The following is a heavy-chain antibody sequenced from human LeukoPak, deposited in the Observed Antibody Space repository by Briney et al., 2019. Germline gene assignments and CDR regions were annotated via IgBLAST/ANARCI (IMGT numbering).Heavy chain of an antibody. CDR1: GYIFTDYY. CDR3: AREAPVAAGSDAFDI. D-gene: IGHD6-19*01. CDR2: IHPNSGGT. V-gene: IGHV1-2*02. Sequence: ASVKVSCKTSGYIFTDYYIHWVRQAPGQGLEWVGWIHPNSGGTKYAQSFQGRVTMTRDTSISTAYMEVSRLRSDDTAVYYCAREAPVAAGSDAFDIWGQGTMVTVSS. J-gene: IGHJ3*02.